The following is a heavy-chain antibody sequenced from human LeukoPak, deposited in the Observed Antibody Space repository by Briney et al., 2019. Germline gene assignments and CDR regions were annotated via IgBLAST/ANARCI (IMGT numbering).Heavy chain of an antibody. CDR1: GFTFGDYA. Sequence: GSLRLSCTASGFTFGDYAMSWFRPAPGKGLEWVGFIRSKAYGGTTEYAASVKGRFTISRDDSKSIAYLQMNSLKTEDTTVYYCTRDYGGIQLWSFDYWGQGTLVTVSS. D-gene: IGHD5-18*01. CDR2: IRSKAYGGTT. J-gene: IGHJ4*02. CDR3: TRDYGGIQLWSFDY. V-gene: IGHV3-49*03.